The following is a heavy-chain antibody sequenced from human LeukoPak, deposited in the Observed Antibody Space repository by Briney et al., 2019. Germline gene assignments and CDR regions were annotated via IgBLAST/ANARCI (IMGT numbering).Heavy chain of an antibody. CDR1: GGSFNDYY. D-gene: IGHD6-19*01. CDR3: ARVGWLAFDY. J-gene: IGHJ4*02. Sequence: SETLSLTCAVYGGSFNDYYWNWLRQPPGKGLEWIGEINLRGSTTYNPSLKSRVTISLDESKNQFSLKLSSVTAADTAVYYCARVGWLAFDYWGQGTLVTVSS. CDR2: INLRGST. V-gene: IGHV4-34*01.